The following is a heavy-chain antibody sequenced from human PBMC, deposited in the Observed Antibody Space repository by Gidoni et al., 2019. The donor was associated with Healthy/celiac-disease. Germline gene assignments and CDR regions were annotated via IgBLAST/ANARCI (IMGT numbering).Heavy chain of an antibody. D-gene: IGHD2-2*01. J-gene: IGHJ4*02. CDR1: GFTVSSNY. CDR3: ATGFSYQLLRPFDY. CDR2: IYSGGST. Sequence: EVQLVETGGGLIQPGGSLRLSCAASGFTVSSNYMSWVRQAPGKGLEWVSVIYSGGSTYYADSVKGRFTISRDNSKNTLYLQMNSLRAEDTAVYYCATGFSYQLLRPFDYWGQGTLVTVSS. V-gene: IGHV3-53*02.